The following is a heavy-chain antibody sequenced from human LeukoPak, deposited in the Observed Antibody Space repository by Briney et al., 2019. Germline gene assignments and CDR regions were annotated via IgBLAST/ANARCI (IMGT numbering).Heavy chain of an antibody. CDR1: GFTFSSYA. CDR2: ISGSGGST. V-gene: IGHV3-23*01. Sequence: GGSLRLSCAASGFTFSSYAMSWVRQAPGKGLEWVSAISGSGGSTYYADSVKGRFTISRDNSKNTLYLQMNSLRAEDTAVYYCAKDVRDIYIEGYFNYWGQGTLVTVSS. J-gene: IGHJ4*02. D-gene: IGHD2-15*01. CDR3: AKDVRDIYIEGYFNY.